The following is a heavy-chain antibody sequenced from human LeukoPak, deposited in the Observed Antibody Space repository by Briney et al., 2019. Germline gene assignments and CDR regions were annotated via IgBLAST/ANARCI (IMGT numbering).Heavy chain of an antibody. CDR1: GYTFTGYY. J-gene: IGHJ4*02. CDR2: INPNSDGT. Sequence: APVKVSCKASGYTFTGYYMHWLRQAPGQGLEWMGWINPNSDGTHYAQKFQGRVTMTRDTSISTAYMGLSRLRSEDTAVYYCARALAGPFDYWGQGTLVTVSS. V-gene: IGHV1-2*02. CDR3: ARALAGPFDY. D-gene: IGHD3-16*01.